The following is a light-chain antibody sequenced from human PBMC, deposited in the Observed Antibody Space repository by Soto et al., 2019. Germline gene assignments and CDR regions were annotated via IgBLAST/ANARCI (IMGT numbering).Light chain of an antibody. CDR2: DAS. J-gene: IGKJ3*01. V-gene: IGKV1-33*01. CDR3: QEYEKLFS. Sequence: DIQMTQSPSSLSASVGDKVTITCRASLSISIFLNWIQHKPGEAPKLLIYDASNLEAGVPSRFSGSGSGTHFTLTISSLQPEDIATYYCQEYEKLFSFGPGTKVDIK. CDR1: LSISIF.